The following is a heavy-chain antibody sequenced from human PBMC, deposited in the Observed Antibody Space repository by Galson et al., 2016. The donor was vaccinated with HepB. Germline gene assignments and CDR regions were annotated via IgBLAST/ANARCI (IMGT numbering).Heavy chain of an antibody. V-gene: IGHV3-9*01. CDR2: ISWNSGTI. Sequence: SLRLSCAASGFTFDDYGMHWVRQAPGKGLEWVSHISWNSGTIGYADSVKGRLTISRDNTKNSLYLQMDSLRAEDTAFYYCAKAVMRSSYVCDSCGQGTLVTVSS. CDR3: AKAVMRSSYVCDS. J-gene: IGHJ4*02. CDR1: GFTFDDYG. D-gene: IGHD4-11*01.